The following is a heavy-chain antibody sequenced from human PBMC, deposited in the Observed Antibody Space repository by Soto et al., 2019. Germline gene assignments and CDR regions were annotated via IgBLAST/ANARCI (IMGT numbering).Heavy chain of an antibody. CDR2: ISSNGENT. CDR3: VSWVSAHFDS. D-gene: IGHD6-13*01. CDR1: GFTSAYHA. J-gene: IGHJ4*02. V-gene: IGHV3-23*01. Sequence: GGSLRLSCAASGFTSAYHAMNWVRQAPGKGLEWVSTISSNGENTHYADSVKGRFIISSDNSSNTVDLQMNSLRVEDTAVYYFVSWVSAHFDSWGQGTLLTVSS.